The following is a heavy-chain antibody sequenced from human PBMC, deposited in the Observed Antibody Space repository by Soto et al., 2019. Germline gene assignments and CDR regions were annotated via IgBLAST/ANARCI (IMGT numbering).Heavy chain of an antibody. D-gene: IGHD2-21*02. CDR1: GFTFSSYW. J-gene: IGHJ5*02. CDR2: IKQDGSEK. CDR3: ARSVVVTATNWFDH. Sequence: PGXSLRRSCASSGFTFSSYWMSWVRQAPGKGLECVANIKQDGSEKYYVDSVKGRFTISRDNAKNSLYLQMNSLRAEDTAVYYCARSVVVTATNWFDHWGQGTLVTVSS. V-gene: IGHV3-7*01.